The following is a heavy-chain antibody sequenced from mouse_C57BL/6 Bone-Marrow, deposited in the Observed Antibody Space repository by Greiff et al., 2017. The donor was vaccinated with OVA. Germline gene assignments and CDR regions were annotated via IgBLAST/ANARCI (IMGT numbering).Heavy chain of an antibody. CDR1: GFNIKDDY. V-gene: IGHV14-4*01. CDR2: IDPENGET. J-gene: IGHJ2*01. D-gene: IGHD2-1*01. CDR3: SSTGNFAY. Sequence: EVQLQQSGAELVRPGASVKLSCTASGFNIKDDYMHWVKQRPEQGLEWIGWIDPENGETEYASQFQGKATITADTSSNTASLQLSILTSEATAVYYCSSTGNFAYWGQGTPLTVSS.